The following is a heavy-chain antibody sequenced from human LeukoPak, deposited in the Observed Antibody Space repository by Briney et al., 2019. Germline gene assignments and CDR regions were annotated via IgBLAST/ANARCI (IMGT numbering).Heavy chain of an antibody. Sequence: GGSLRLSCAASGFTLSSYVMNWVRQAPGKGLEWVAFIRYDGSNKYYADSVKGRFTISRDNSKNTLYLQMNSLRTEDTAVYYCAKGEMATTGGNYWGQGTLVTVSS. D-gene: IGHD5-24*01. CDR1: GFTLSSYV. V-gene: IGHV3-30*02. CDR2: IRYDGSNK. CDR3: AKGEMATTGGNY. J-gene: IGHJ4*02.